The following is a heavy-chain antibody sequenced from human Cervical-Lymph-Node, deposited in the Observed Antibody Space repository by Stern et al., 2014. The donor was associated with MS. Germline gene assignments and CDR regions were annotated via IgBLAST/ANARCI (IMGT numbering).Heavy chain of an antibody. CDR2: VYYTGST. J-gene: IGHJ5*02. CDR3: ARGGIALALNWFDL. V-gene: IGHV4-59*01. Sequence: QLQLQESGPGLVKPSETLSLMCTVSGDSISNYYWNWIRQTPERGLQWIGYVYYTGSTSYNPSLNGRVTISLGTSKNEFSLKLDSVTAADTAVYYCARGGIALALNWFDLWGQGTPVTVSS. D-gene: IGHD6-19*01. CDR1: GDSISNYY.